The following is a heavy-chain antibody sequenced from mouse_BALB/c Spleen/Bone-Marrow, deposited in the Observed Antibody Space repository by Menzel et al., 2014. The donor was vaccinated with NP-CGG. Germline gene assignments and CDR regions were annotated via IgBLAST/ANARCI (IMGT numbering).Heavy chain of an antibody. CDR1: GYTFRNYW. CDR2: ILPGSYST. D-gene: IGHD2-2*01. J-gene: IGHJ3*01. V-gene: IGHV1-9*01. CDR3: ARRGGYPWCAY. Sequence: VQLQQSGAELMRPGASVKISCKATGYTFRNYWIEWVKQRPGHGLEWIGEILPGSYSTNYNEKLKCKATFTADTSSNTAYMQLSILTSEDSAVYYCARRGGYPWCAYWGQGTLVTVSA.